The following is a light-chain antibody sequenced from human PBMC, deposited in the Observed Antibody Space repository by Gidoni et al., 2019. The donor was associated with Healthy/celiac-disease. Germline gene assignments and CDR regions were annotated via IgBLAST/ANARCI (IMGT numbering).Light chain of an antibody. V-gene: IGKV1-39*01. J-gene: IGKJ2*01. CDR3: QQSYSTPQT. CDR2: AAS. CDR1: QSISSY. Sequence: DIQMTQSPSSLSASVGDRVTITCRARQSISSYLNGYQQKPGKAPKLLIYAASSLQSGVPSRFSGSGSGTDFTLTSSSLQPEDFATYYCQQSYSTPQTFGQGTKLEIK.